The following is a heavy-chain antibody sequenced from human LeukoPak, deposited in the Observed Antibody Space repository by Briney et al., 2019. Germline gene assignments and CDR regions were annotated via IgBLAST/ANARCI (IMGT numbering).Heavy chain of an antibody. V-gene: IGHV3-21*01. J-gene: IGHJ4*02. CDR1: GFTFSTYS. D-gene: IGHD5-24*01. CDR3: AKDDAWLQYGD. CDR2: ISTSSIYI. Sequence: GGSLRLSCAASGFTFSTYSMNWVRQAPGKGLEWISFISTSSIYIYYADSVKGRFTISRDNSKNTLYLQMNSLRAEDTAVYYCAKDDAWLQYGDWGRGTLVTVSS.